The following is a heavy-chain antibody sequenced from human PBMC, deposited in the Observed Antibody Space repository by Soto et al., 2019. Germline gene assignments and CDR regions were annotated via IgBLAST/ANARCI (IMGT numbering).Heavy chain of an antibody. Sequence: GGSLRLSCVASGLTFGSRAMSWVRQAPGEGLQWVSTITDTGGDAKYADSVRGRFVISRDNSKKTLYLQMNTLRPEDTAIYYCVKEEVSNYSFDYWGRGTLVTVSS. CDR3: VKEEVSNYSFDY. J-gene: IGHJ4*02. D-gene: IGHD6-6*01. V-gene: IGHV3-23*01. CDR1: GLTFGSRA. CDR2: ITDTGGDA.